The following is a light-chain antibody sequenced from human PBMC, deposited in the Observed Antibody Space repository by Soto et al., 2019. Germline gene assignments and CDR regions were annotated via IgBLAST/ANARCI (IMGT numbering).Light chain of an antibody. V-gene: IGLV2-14*01. CDR3: ISYTDRQSYL. Sequence: QSALTQPASVSGSPGQSITISCTGTSSDIGGSNYVSWYQQYPGKAPKLMIYEVTNRPSGVSNRFSGSKSGITASLTISGLQTEDEADYYCISYTDRQSYLFGTGTKVTVL. CDR2: EVT. CDR1: SSDIGGSNY. J-gene: IGLJ1*01.